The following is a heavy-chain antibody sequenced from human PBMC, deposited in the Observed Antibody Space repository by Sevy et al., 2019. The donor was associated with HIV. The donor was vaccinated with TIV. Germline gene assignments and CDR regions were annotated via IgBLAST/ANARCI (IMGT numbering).Heavy chain of an antibody. CDR3: ARDRRNYGGQYFDY. V-gene: IGHV3-21*05. Sequence: GGSLRLSCAASGFTFSSYWMSWVRQAPGKGLEWISDISSGSSHTNDADSVKGRFTISRDNAKNSLYLEMNSLRVEDTAVYYCARDRRNYGGQYFDYWGQGTLVTVSS. CDR1: GFTFSSYW. D-gene: IGHD4-17*01. CDR2: ISSGSSHT. J-gene: IGHJ4*02.